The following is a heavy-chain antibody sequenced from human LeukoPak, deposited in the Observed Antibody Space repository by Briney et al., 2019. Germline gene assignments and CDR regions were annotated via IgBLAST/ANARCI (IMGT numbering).Heavy chain of an antibody. CDR2: INPNTGDT. Sequence: GASVKVSCKASGYTFTGYFIHWVRQAPGQRLEWMGWINPNTGDTKYAQNFQGRVTMTRDTSISTVYTDLSSLTFDDTAVYSCARDLGVRGLTNSFDYWGQGTLVTVSS. D-gene: IGHD3-10*01. J-gene: IGHJ4*02. CDR3: ARDLGVRGLTNSFDY. V-gene: IGHV1-2*02. CDR1: GYTFTGYF.